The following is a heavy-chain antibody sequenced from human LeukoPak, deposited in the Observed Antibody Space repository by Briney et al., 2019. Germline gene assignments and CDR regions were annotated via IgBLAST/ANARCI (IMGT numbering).Heavy chain of an antibody. J-gene: IGHJ3*02. V-gene: IGHV1-69*04. CDR1: GGTFSSYT. D-gene: IGHD1-26*01. CDR3: ARERGIVGARAAFDI. Sequence: SVKVSCKASGGTFSSYTISWVRQAPGQGLEWMGRIIPILGIANYAQKFQGRVTITADKSTSTAYMELSSLRSEDTAEYYCARERGIVGARAAFDIWGQGTMVTVSS. CDR2: IIPILGIA.